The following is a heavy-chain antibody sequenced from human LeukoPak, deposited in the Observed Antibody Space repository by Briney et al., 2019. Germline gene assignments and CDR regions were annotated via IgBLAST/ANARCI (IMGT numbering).Heavy chain of an antibody. Sequence: SETLSLTCAVYGGSFSGYYWSWIRQPPGKGLEWIGEINHSGSTNYNPSLKSRVTISVDTSKNQFSLKLSSVTAADTAVYYCARDSSGSKLDVWGKGTTVTVSS. CDR2: INHSGST. CDR1: GGSFSGYY. D-gene: IGHD3-22*01. CDR3: ARDSSGSKLDV. V-gene: IGHV4-34*01. J-gene: IGHJ6*04.